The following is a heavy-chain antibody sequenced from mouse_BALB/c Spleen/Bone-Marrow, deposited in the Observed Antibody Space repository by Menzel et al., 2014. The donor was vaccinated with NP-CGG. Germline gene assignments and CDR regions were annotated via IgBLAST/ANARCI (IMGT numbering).Heavy chain of an antibody. CDR3: ARPVSYGYHDY. J-gene: IGHJ1*01. V-gene: IGHV4-1*02. D-gene: IGHD1-2*01. CDR2: INPDSSTI. CDR1: GFGFSRYW. Sequence: EVMLVESGGGLVQPGGSLKLSCAASGFGFSRYWMTWVRQAPGKGLGWVGEINPDSSTINYTPSLQDKFIISRDNAKNXXXXXXSKVRTEDSALYYCARPVSYGYHDYWGAGTMVTVSS.